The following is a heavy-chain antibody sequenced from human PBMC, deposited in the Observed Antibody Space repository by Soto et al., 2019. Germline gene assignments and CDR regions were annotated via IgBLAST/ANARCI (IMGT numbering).Heavy chain of an antibody. Sequence: ASETLSLTCTVSGGSIRSSAYYWGWIRQPPGKGLEWIGTIHYSGNVDYNPSLRSRVTISVDTSKNQFYLELTSVTAADTAVFYCASALRDYGDLSYYFDYWGQGTLVTVSS. J-gene: IGHJ4*02. CDR2: IHYSGNV. CDR1: GGSIRSSAYY. V-gene: IGHV4-39*01. CDR3: ASALRDYGDLSYYFDY. D-gene: IGHD4-17*01.